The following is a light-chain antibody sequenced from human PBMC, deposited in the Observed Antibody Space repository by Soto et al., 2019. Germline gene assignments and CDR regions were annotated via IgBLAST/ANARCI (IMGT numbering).Light chain of an antibody. V-gene: IGLV2-18*01. Sequence: QSALTQPPSVSGSPGQSVTISFTGTRSDVGNYDLVSWYQQPPGTAPKLLIYQVSNRPSGVPDRFSGSKSGNTASLTISGLQAEDEADYYCSLKTSSATWVFGGGTKVTVL. CDR1: RSDVGNYDL. J-gene: IGLJ3*02. CDR3: SLKTSSATWV. CDR2: QVS.